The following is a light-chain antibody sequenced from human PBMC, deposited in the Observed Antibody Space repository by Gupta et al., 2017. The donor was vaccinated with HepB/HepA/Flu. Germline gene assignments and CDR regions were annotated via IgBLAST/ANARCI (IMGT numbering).Light chain of an antibody. V-gene: IGLV3-1*01. J-gene: IGLJ2*01. CDR3: QAWDSSTVV. Sequence: YALTPPPSVSVSPGQTASIPCPGDKLGDKYACWYQQKPGQSPVLVIYQDSKRPSGIPERFSGSNSGNTATLTISGTQAMDEADYYCQAWDSSTVVFGGGTKLTVL. CDR1: KLGDKY. CDR2: QDS.